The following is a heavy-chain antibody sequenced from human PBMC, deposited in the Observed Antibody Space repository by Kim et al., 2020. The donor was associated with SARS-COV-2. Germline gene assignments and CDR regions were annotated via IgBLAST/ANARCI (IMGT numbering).Heavy chain of an antibody. CDR1: GFTVSSNY. V-gene: IGHV3-53*01. Sequence: GGSLRLSCAASGFTVSSNYMSWVRQAPGKGLEWVSVIYSGGSTYYADSVKGRFTISRDNSKNTLYLQMNSLRAEDTAVYYCARIEAGTAFDIWGQGTMVTVSS. CDR3: ARIEAGTAFDI. CDR2: IYSGGST. J-gene: IGHJ3*02. D-gene: IGHD6-19*01.